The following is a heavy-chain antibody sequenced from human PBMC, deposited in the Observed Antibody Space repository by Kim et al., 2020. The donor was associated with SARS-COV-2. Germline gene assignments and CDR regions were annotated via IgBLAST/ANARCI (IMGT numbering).Heavy chain of an antibody. Sequence: SVKVSCKASGGTFSSYAISWVRQAPGQGLEWMGGIIPIFGTANYAQKFQGRVTITADESTSTAYMELSSLRSEDTAVYYCASAVTYCSSTSCHNRKAVYYYGMDVWGQGTTVTVSS. J-gene: IGHJ6*02. D-gene: IGHD2-2*02. V-gene: IGHV1-69*13. CDR1: GGTFSSYA. CDR2: IIPIFGTA. CDR3: ASAVTYCSSTSCHNRKAVYYYGMDV.